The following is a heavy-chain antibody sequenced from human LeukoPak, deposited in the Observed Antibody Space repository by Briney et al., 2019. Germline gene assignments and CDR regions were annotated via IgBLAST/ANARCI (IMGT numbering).Heavy chain of an antibody. V-gene: IGHV3-23*01. CDR2: ISGGGGST. CDR3: AKDYGSSSTNWFDP. D-gene: IGHD6-6*01. J-gene: IGHJ5*02. Sequence: GGSLRLSCAASGFTFSTYAMSWVRQAPGKGLEWVSAISGGGGSTYYADSVKGRFTISRDNSKNTLYLQMSSLRAEDTAVYYCAKDYGSSSTNWFDPWGQGTLVTVSS. CDR1: GFTFSTYA.